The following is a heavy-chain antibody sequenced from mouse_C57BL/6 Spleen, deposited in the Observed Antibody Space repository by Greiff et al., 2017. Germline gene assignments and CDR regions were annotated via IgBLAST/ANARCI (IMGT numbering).Heavy chain of an antibody. J-gene: IGHJ2*01. D-gene: IGHD1-1*01. CDR1: GYTFTSYW. CDR2: IDPSDSYT. CDR3: ARGDYYGSRRYFDY. Sequence: QVQLQQPGAELVKPGASVKLSCKASGYTFTSYWMQWVKQRPGQGLEWIGEIDPSDSYTNYNQKFKGTATLTVDTSSSTAYMQLSSLTSEDAAVYYCARGDYYGSRRYFDYWGQGTTLTVSS. V-gene: IGHV1-50*01.